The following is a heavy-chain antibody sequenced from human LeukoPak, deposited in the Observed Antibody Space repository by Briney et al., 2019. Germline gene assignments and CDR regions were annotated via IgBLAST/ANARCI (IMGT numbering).Heavy chain of an antibody. V-gene: IGHV4-38-2*02. CDR3: ARESTIFGVVPYYYYMDV. CDR2: IYHNGNT. J-gene: IGHJ6*03. CDR1: TYSISSGYY. Sequence: SETLSLTCTVSTYSISSGYYWGWIRQPPGKGLEWIGNIYHNGNTYYNPSLKSRVTISVDTSKNQFSLKLSSVTAADTAVYYCARESTIFGVVPYYYYMDVWGKGTTVTVSS. D-gene: IGHD3-3*01.